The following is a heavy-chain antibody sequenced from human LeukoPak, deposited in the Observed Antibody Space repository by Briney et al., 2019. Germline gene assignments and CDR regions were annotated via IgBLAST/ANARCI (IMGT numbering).Heavy chain of an antibody. D-gene: IGHD3-3*01. CDR2: ISGSGGST. Sequence: PGGSLRLSCAASGFTFSSYAMSWVRQAPGKGLEWVSAISGSGGSTYYADSVKGRFTISRDNSKNTLYLQVNSLRAEDTAVYYCAKGNYDFWSGEAYYFDYWGQGTLVTVSS. V-gene: IGHV3-23*01. J-gene: IGHJ4*02. CDR1: GFTFSSYA. CDR3: AKGNYDFWSGEAYYFDY.